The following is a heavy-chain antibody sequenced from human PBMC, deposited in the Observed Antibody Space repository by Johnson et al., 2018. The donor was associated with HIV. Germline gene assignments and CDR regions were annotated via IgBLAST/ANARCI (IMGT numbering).Heavy chain of an antibody. D-gene: IGHD5-12*01. CDR1: GFTLSRYD. CDR2: IGTAGDT. CDR3: ARDVGGWGYRHAFDM. Sequence: MQLVESGGGVVQPGRSLRLSCAASGFTLSRYDMHWVRQATGKGLEWVSAIGTAGDTYYPGSVKGRFTISRDNAKNSVYLQMNSLRAEDTALYYCARDVGGWGYRHAFDMWGQGTMVTVSS. J-gene: IGHJ3*02. V-gene: IGHV3-13*01.